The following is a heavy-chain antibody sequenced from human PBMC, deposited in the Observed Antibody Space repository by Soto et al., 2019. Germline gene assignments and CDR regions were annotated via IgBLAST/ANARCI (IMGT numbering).Heavy chain of an antibody. V-gene: IGHV3-23*01. D-gene: IGHD2-15*01. J-gene: IGHJ4*02. CDR2: ISGSGGTT. CDR3: TTDFTPSLY. Sequence: GSLRLSCAASGFTFSSYAMSWVRQAPGKGLEWVSGISGSGGTTDYAAPVKGRFTISRDDSKNTLYLQMNSLKTEDTAVYYCTTDFTPSLYWGQGTLVTVSS. CDR1: GFTFSSYA.